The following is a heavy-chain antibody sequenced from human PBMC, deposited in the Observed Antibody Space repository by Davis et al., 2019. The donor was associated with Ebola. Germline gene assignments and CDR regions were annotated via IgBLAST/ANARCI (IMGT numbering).Heavy chain of an antibody. CDR3: TQTIDIVVVPAAIPQGYYYGMDV. CDR2: IKQDGSEK. CDR1: GFTFSSYW. D-gene: IGHD2-2*01. J-gene: IGHJ6*02. Sequence: GGSLRLSCAASGFTFSSYWMSWVRQAPGKGLEWVANIKQDGSEKYYVDSVKGRFTISRDNAKNSLYLQMNSLRAEDTAVYYCTQTIDIVVVPAAIPQGYYYGMDVWGQGTTVTVSS. V-gene: IGHV3-7*03.